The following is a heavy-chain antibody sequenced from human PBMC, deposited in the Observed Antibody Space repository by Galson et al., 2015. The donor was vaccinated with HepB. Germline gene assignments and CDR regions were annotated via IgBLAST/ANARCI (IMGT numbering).Heavy chain of an antibody. D-gene: IGHD6-19*01. CDR1: GGTFSSYA. CDR2: IIPILGIA. J-gene: IGHJ4*02. V-gene: IGHV1-69*10. Sequence: SVKVSCKASGGTFSSYAISWVRQAPGQGLEWMGGIIPILGIANYAQKFQGRVTITADKSTSTAYMELSSLRSEDTAVYYCAAYSSALKTGAPKFDYWGQRTLVTVSS. CDR3: AAYSSALKTGAPKFDY.